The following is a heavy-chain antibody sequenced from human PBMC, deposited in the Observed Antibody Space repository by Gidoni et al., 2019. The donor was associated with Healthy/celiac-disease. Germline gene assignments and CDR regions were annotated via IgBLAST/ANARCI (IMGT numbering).Heavy chain of an antibody. CDR3: ARADIEYCSSTSCTGAFDI. J-gene: IGHJ3*02. CDR2: ISGSGGSR. V-gene: IGHV3-23*01. D-gene: IGHD2-2*01. CDR1: GFTFSSYA. Sequence: EVQLLESGGGLVQPGGSLRLPCAASGFTFSSYAMSWVRQAPGKGLEWVSAISGSGGSRYYADSVKGRFTISRDNSKNTLYLQMNSQRAEDTAVYYCARADIEYCSSTSCTGAFDIWGQGTMVTVSS.